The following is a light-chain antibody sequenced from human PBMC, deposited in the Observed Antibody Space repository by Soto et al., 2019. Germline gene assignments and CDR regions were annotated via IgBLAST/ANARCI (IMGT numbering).Light chain of an antibody. CDR1: QSVLYSSNNKNY. J-gene: IGKJ2*01. Sequence: DIVMTQSPDSLAVSLGERATINCKSSQSVLYSSNNKNYLAWYQKKAGQPPKLLIYWASTRESGVPVRFSGSGSGTDFTLTISSLQAEDVAVYYCQQYYSTPPYTFGQGTKLEIK. CDR3: QQYYSTPPYT. CDR2: WAS. V-gene: IGKV4-1*01.